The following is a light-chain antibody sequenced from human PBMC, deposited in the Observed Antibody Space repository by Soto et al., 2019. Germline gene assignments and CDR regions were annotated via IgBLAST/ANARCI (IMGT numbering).Light chain of an antibody. Sequence: QPVLTHPPSASGTPGQRVTISCSRSSSNIGSNTVNWYQQLPGTAPKLLIYSNNQRPSGVPDRFSGSKSGTSASLAISGLQPEDEADYYCAAWDDSLNGVVFGGGTKVTVL. CDR2: SNN. CDR1: SSNIGSNT. J-gene: IGLJ2*01. V-gene: IGLV1-44*01. CDR3: AAWDDSLNGVV.